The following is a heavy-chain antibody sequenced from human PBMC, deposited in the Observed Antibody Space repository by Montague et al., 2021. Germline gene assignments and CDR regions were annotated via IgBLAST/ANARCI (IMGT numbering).Heavy chain of an antibody. D-gene: IGHD2-8*01. V-gene: IGHV4-39*01. CDR1: GGSISRSSYY. J-gene: IGHJ5*02. Sequence: ETLSLTCTVSGGSISRSSYYWGWIRQPPGKGLEWIGSIYSSGSTYYNPSLKSRVTISADTSKNQSSLKLSSVTAADTAVYYCTRPGGYCTNDTCYFWFAPWGQGILVTVSS. CDR3: TRPGGYCTNDTCYFWFAP. CDR2: IYSSGST.